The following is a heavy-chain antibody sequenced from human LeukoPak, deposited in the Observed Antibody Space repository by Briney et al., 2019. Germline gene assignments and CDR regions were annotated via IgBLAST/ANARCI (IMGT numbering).Heavy chain of an antibody. CDR3: AKVGYGDYVPYLAKLDY. D-gene: IGHD4-17*01. J-gene: IGHJ4*02. CDR2: ISGSGGST. Sequence: GRSLRLSCAASGFTFSSYAMSWVRQAPGKGLEWVSAISGSGGSTYYADSVKGRFTISRDNSKNTMYLQMNSLRAEDTAVYYCAKVGYGDYVPYLAKLDYWGQGTLVTVSS. V-gene: IGHV3-23*01. CDR1: GFTFSSYA.